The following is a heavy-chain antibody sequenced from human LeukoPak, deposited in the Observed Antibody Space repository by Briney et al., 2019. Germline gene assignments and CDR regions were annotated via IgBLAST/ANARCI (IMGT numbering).Heavy chain of an antibody. V-gene: IGHV4-30-2*01. D-gene: IGHD7-27*01. CDR2: IYHSGST. J-gene: IGHJ4*01. Sequence: SETLSLTCAVSGGSISSGGYSWSWIRQPPGKGLEWIGYIYHSGSTYYNPSLKSRVTISVDRSKNQFSLKLSSVTAADTAVYYCAGWGPYFDYWGQGTLVTVSS. CDR3: AGWGPYFDY. CDR1: GGSISSGGYS.